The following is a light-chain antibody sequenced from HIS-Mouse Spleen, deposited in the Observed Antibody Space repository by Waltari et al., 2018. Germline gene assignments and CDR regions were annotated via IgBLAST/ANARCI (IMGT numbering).Light chain of an antibody. CDR1: QSVLYSSNNKNY. V-gene: IGKV4-1*01. CDR2: WAS. CDR3: QQYYSTPYT. J-gene: IGKJ2*01. Sequence: DIVMTQSPDYLAVSLGARATINCKSSQSVLYSSNNKNYLAWYQQKPGQPPKLLLYWASTRESGVPDRFSGSGSGTDFTLTISSLQAEDVAVYYCQQYYSTPYTFGQGTKLEIK.